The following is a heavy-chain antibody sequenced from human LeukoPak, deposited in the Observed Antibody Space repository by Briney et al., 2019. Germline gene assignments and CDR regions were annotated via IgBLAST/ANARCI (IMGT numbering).Heavy chain of an antibody. J-gene: IGHJ4*01. CDR2: IRQDGSEK. V-gene: IGHV3-7*01. D-gene: IGHD6-13*01. Sequence: GGSLRLSCEVSGFTFTDYWMNWVRQAPGKRPEWVASIRQDGSEKTYVDSVKGRFTISRDNTKNSLSLQLNGLRAEDTAVYYCARDGTAAGLYFDLWGQGTLVTVSS. CDR3: ARDGTAAGLYFDL. CDR1: GFTFTDYW.